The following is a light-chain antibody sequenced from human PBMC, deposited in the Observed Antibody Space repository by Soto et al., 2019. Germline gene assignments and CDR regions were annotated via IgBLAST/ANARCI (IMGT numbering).Light chain of an antibody. Sequence: EIVMTQSPDTLSVSPGERATLSCRASQSVSTNLAWYQQKPGQAPRLLIYGASARATGITARFSGSGYGTEFTLTISSLQSEDFAVYHCQQYNNWPYTFGQGTKLEIK. CDR3: QQYNNWPYT. J-gene: IGKJ2*01. CDR2: GAS. CDR1: QSVSTN. V-gene: IGKV3-15*01.